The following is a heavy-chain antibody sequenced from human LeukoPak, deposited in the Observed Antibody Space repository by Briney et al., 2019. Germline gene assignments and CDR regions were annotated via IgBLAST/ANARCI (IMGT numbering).Heavy chain of an antibody. V-gene: IGHV4-59*08. CDR3: ATNLYSSSWTPFDY. J-gene: IGHJ4*02. CDR2: IYYSGST. D-gene: IGHD6-13*01. CDR1: GGSISSYY. Sequence: SETLSLTCTVSGGSISSYYWSWIRQPPGKGLEWIGYIYYSGSTNYNPSLKSRVTISVDTSKNQFSLKLSSVTAADTAVYYCATNLYSSSWTPFDYWGQGTLVTVSS.